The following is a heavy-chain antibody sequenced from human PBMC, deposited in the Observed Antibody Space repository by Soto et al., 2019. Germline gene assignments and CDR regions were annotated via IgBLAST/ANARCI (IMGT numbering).Heavy chain of an antibody. CDR2: ITTYNGNT. Sequence: QVQLVQSGVEVREPGASVKVSCKAVRYIFTNYGVSWVRQAPGQGLEWMGWITTYNGNTEYAQKFQGRVTMTTDASTSTAYMELGSLRSDDTAIYYCARALTGYGMDVWGQGTTGTGSS. V-gene: IGHV1-18*01. J-gene: IGHJ6*02. CDR3: ARALTGYGMDV. CDR1: RYIFTNYG.